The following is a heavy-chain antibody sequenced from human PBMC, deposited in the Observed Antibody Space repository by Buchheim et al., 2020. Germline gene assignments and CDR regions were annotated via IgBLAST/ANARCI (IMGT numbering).Heavy chain of an antibody. CDR1: GGSFSGYY. D-gene: IGHD5-12*01. Sequence: QVQLQQWGAGLLKPSETLSLTCAVSGGSFSGYYWSWIRQPPGKGLEWIGEINHSGGTNYNPSLKSRVTISVATSKNHFSLKLTSGTAADTAVYYCARGRTWISSGLGPNYYYYYGMDVWGQGTT. V-gene: IGHV4-34*01. CDR3: ARGRTWISSGLGPNYYYYYGMDV. CDR2: INHSGGT. J-gene: IGHJ6*02.